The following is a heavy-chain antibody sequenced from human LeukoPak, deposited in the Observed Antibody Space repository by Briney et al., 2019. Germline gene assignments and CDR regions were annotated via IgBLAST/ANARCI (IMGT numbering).Heavy chain of an antibody. J-gene: IGHJ4*02. Sequence: RSLRLSCAASGFTFSGYAMHWVRQAPGKELERVAVISYDGSTEYYADSVKGRFTISRDNSKTTLYLQMNSLRAEDAAVYYCATNGPGIAVAGYVDYWGQGTLVTVPS. CDR2: ISYDGSTE. CDR1: GFTFSGYA. D-gene: IGHD6-19*01. CDR3: ATNGPGIAVAGYVDY. V-gene: IGHV3-30-3*01.